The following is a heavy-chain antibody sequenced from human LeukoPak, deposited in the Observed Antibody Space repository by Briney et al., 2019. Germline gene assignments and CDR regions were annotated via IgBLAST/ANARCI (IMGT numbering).Heavy chain of an antibody. CDR2: INPNSGGT. D-gene: IGHD3-22*01. CDR1: GYTFTGYY. J-gene: IGHJ4*02. CDR3: ARDGGYYYDSSGKDY. V-gene: IGHV1-2*06. Sequence: ASVKVSCKASGYTFTGYYMHWVRQAPGQGLEWMGRINPNSGGTNYAQKFQGRVTMTRDTSISTAYKELSRLRSDDTAVYYCARDGGYYYDSSGKDYWGQGTLVTVSS.